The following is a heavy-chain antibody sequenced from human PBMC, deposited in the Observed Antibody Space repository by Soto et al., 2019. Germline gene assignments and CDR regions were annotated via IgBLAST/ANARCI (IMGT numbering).Heavy chain of an antibody. J-gene: IGHJ4*02. CDR3: AKDRRAGGNSAFYFDF. D-gene: IGHD3-16*01. CDR2: ISATGGGT. V-gene: IGHV3-23*01. Sequence: PGGSLRLSCAASGFKFSNYAMSWVRQAPGEGLGWVSLISATGGGTYYADSVKGRFTISRDNSHNTLYLQVHSLTAEDTAVYYCAKDRRAGGNSAFYFDFWGQGAQVTVSS. CDR1: GFKFSNYA.